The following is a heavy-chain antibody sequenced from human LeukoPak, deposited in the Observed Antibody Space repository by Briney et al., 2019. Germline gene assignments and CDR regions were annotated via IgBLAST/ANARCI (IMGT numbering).Heavy chain of an antibody. Sequence: PGGSLRLSCAASEFTFNSYWMSWVRQAPGKGLEWVSAISSSGGSPYYADSVNGRFTISRDNSKNTLYLQMNSLRAEDTALYYCAKDQALSLSSSRALDYWGQGTLVTVSS. CDR2: ISSSGGSP. CDR1: EFTFNSYW. CDR3: AKDQALSLSSSRALDY. J-gene: IGHJ4*02. V-gene: IGHV3-23*01. D-gene: IGHD2-2*01.